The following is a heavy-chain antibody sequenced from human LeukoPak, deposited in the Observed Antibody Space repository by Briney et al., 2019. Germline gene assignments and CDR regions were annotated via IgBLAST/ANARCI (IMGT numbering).Heavy chain of an antibody. CDR2: IYYSGST. V-gene: IGHV4-59*01. D-gene: IGHD2-21*02. CDR1: GASISSYY. J-gene: IGHJ4*02. CDR3: ARAKDCGGDCYPFDY. Sequence: SETLSLTCTVSGASISSYYWSWIRQPPGKGLDWIGYIYYSGSTNYNPSLKSRVTISVDTSKNQFSLKLSSVTAADTAVYYCARAKDCGGDCYPFDYWGQGTLVTVSS.